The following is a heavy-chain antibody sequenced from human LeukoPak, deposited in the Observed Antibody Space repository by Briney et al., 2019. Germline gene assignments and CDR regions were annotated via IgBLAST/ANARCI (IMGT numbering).Heavy chain of an antibody. CDR2: INPDSGDT. CDR3: SREAPCSSTSCSHDY. D-gene: IGHD2-2*01. CDR1: GYTFTGYF. J-gene: IGHJ4*02. V-gene: IGHV1-2*02. Sequence: ASVKVSCKASGYTFTGYFIYWVRQAPGQGLEWMGYINPDSGDTNYARRFQGRVTMTRDTSISTAYMELSWLRFDDTAVYFCSREAPCSSTSCSHDYWAQGTLVTVSS.